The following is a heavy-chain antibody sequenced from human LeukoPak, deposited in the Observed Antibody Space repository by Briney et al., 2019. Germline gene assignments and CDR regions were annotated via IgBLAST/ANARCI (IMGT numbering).Heavy chain of an antibody. CDR2: INHSGST. V-gene: IGHV4-34*01. D-gene: IGHD3-9*01. J-gene: IGHJ6*02. Sequence: GSLRLSCSGSGFTFSDYFMNWIRQPPGKGLEWIGEINHSGSTNYNPSLKSRVTISVDTSKNQFSLKLSSVTAADTAVYYCARGSVHKYYDILTGYYYYYYGMDVWAKGPRSPSP. CDR3: ARGSVHKYYDILTGYYYYYYGMDV. CDR1: GFTFSDYF.